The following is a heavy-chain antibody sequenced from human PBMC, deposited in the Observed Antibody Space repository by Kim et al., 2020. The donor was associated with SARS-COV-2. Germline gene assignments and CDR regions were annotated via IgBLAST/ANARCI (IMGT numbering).Heavy chain of an antibody. D-gene: IGHD1-1*01. J-gene: IGHJ4*02. CDR1: GFTFSTNG. V-gene: IGHV3-33*08. CDR2: IWNDGSKQ. Sequence: GGSLRLSCAASGFTFSTNGIHWVRQAPGKGLEWVAVIWNDGSKQYYADSVKGRFTISRDNSKNTVYLQMNSLTAEDTAVYYCARDVWERSDAKSLDYWGQGTLVTVSS. CDR3: ARDVWERSDAKSLDY.